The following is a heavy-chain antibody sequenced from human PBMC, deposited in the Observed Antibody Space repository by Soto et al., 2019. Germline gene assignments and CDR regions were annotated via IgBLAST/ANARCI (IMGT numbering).Heavy chain of an antibody. CDR3: STPDFYDYLWANYHHPFYFDY. D-gene: IGHD3-16*02. CDR1: GFTLTNAW. CDR2: IKSRTDGGTT. Sequence: EVLLVESGGGLVEPGGSLRLSCAASGFTLTNAWMSWVRQAPGKGLEWVGRIKSRTDGGTTDYAAPVKGRFTISRDDSNNTLFLQMNSLKTEDAAVYNCSTPDFYDYLWANYHHPFYFDYRGQGSLVTVSS. J-gene: IGHJ4*02. V-gene: IGHV3-15*01.